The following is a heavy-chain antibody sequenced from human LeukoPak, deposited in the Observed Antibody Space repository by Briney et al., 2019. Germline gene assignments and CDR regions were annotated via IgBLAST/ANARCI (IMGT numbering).Heavy chain of an antibody. CDR1: GFTFRIYA. J-gene: IGHJ4*02. D-gene: IGHD1-26*01. V-gene: IGHV3-30-3*01. CDR2: ISYDGTNE. CDR3: AKEEWDSLYY. Sequence: PGGSLRLACAASGFTFRIYAMHWVRQAPGKGLEWVAVISYDGTNEYYADSVRGRFRISRDNSKNTLYVQMNSLRTEDTALYYCAKEEWDSLYYWGQGTLVTVSS.